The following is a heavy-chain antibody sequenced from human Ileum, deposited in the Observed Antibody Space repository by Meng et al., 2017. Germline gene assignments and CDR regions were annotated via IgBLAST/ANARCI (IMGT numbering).Heavy chain of an antibody. V-gene: IGHV4-34*01. CDR1: GVSFSGYY. CDR2: IDHSGGT. J-gene: IGHJ5*02. CDR3: ARRVGATPYAYNWLDP. D-gene: IGHD1-26*01. Sequence: QVQRQQWGAGLLKPAGTLSLTCCVYGVSFSGYYWSWIRQPPGKGLEWIGEIDHSGGTNYNPSLKNRVTISVDTSNNRFSLKLSSVKAADTALYFCARRVGATPYAYNWLDPWGQGTLVTVSS.